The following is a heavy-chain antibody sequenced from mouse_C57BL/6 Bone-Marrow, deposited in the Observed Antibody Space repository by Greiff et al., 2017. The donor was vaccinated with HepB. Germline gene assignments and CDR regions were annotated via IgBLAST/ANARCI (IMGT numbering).Heavy chain of an antibody. V-gene: IGHV15-2*01. J-gene: IGHJ4*01. D-gene: IGHD1-1*01. CDR2: ILPSIGRT. Sequence: QVQLQQSGSELRSPGSSVKLSCKDYDSEVFPLAYMSWVRQKPGHGFEWIGGILPSIGRTIYGEKFEDKATLDADTLSNTAYLELNSLTSEDSAIYYCARVTTVGDDYAMDYWGQGTSVTVSS. CDR1: DSEVFPLAY. CDR3: ARVTTVGDDYAMDY.